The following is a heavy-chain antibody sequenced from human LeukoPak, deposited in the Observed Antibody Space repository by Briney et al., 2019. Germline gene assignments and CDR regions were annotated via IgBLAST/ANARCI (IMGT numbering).Heavy chain of an antibody. V-gene: IGHV3-48*04. CDR3: ARVGGLLRWSNTHIQH. Sequence: GGSLRLSCAASGFTFSSYSMNWVRQAPGKGLEWVSYISSSSSTIYYADSVKGRFTISRDNAKNSLYLQMNSLRAEDTAVYYCARVGGLLRWSNTHIQHWGQGTLVTVSS. CDR2: ISSSSSTI. D-gene: IGHD2-21*01. CDR1: GFTFSSYS. J-gene: IGHJ1*01.